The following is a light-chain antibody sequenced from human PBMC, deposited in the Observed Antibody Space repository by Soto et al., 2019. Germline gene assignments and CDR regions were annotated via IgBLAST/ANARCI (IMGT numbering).Light chain of an antibody. CDR3: QQYYSFPQT. CDR1: QSVGSS. Sequence: EIVLTQSPGTLSLSPGERATLSCRASQSVGSSLAWYQQKTGQAPRLLISGASSRATGIPDRFSGSGSGTDFTLTISCLQSEDFATYYCQQYYSFPQTFGQGTKVDIK. CDR2: GAS. V-gene: IGKV3D-15*01. J-gene: IGKJ1*01.